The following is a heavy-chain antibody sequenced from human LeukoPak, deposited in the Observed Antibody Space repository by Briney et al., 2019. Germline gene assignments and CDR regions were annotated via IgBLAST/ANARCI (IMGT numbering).Heavy chain of an antibody. V-gene: IGHV4-4*07. CDR3: ARQFLVGSTFHAFDL. Sequence: PSETLSLTCSVSGVSMNGYYWSWLRQSAGNRLEWIGHVDSSGNTNYNPSLESRVTMSVDTSKKQFSLKLTSVTAADMAVYFCARQFLVGSTFHAFDLWGQGTRVTASS. CDR1: GVSMNGYY. J-gene: IGHJ3*01. D-gene: IGHD1-26*01. CDR2: VDSSGNT.